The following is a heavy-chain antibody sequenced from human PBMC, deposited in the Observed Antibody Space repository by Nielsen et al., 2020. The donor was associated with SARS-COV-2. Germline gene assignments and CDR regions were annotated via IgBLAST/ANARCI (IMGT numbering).Heavy chain of an antibody. D-gene: IGHD6-13*01. CDR1: GGSISSSSYY. CDR2: IYYSGST. CDR3: ARDLYSSSWYSPHYYYYGMDV. J-gene: IGHJ6*02. V-gene: IGHV4-39*07. Sequence: SETLSLTCTVSGGSISSSSYYWGWIRQPPGKGLEWIGSIYYSGSTYYNPSLKSRVTISVDTSKNQFSLKLSSVTAADTAVYYCARDLYSSSWYSPHYYYYGMDVWGQGTTVTVSS.